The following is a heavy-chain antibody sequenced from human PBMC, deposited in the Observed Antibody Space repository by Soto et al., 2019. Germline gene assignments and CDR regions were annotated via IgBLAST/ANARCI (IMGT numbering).Heavy chain of an antibody. J-gene: IGHJ4*02. V-gene: IGHV4-59*08. CDR1: GGSISSYY. CDR2: IYYSGST. Sequence: PSETLSLTCTVSGGSISSYYWSWIRQPPGKGLEWIGYIYYSGSTNYNPSLKSRVTISVDTSKNQFSLKLSSVTAADTAVYYCARRGIAVAGWASFDYWGQGTLVNVSS. CDR3: ARRGIAVAGWASFDY. D-gene: IGHD6-19*01.